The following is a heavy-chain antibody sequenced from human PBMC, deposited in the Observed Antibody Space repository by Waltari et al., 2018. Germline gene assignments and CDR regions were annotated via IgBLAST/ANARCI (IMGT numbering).Heavy chain of an antibody. D-gene: IGHD1-7*01. CDR1: GVSISTSRYY. CDR2: LHYGGSS. Sequence: QLQLQESGPGLVNPSETLSLTCTVSGVSISTSRYYWGWSRQPPGKGLDWIGSLHYGGSSYVNPSLKIRVTISVDTSKNQFSLKLTSVTAADTAVYYCATLPIPLELWYFDLWGRGTLVTVSS. CDR3: ATLPIPLELWYFDL. V-gene: IGHV4-39*01. J-gene: IGHJ2*01.